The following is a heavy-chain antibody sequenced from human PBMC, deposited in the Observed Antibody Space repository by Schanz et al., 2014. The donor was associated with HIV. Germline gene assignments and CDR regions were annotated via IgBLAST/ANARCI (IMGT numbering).Heavy chain of an antibody. J-gene: IGHJ2*01. CDR1: GYTFISYG. CDR3: AMGPDYYDSSAYYRVGLWYFDL. CDR2: ISAYNGNT. D-gene: IGHD3-22*01. Sequence: QVQLVQSGPEVKKPGASVKVSCKASGYTFISYGISWVRQAPGQGLEWMGWISAYNGNTNYAQKFQGRLTMTTDTSTSTAYMELRSLRSDDTAVYYCAMGPDYYDSSAYYRVGLWYFDLWGRGTLVTVSS. V-gene: IGHV1-18*01.